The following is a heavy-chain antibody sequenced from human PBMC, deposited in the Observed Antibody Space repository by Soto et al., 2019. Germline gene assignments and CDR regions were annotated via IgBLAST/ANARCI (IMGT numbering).Heavy chain of an antibody. CDR2: IYPGDSDT. J-gene: IGHJ4*02. CDR1: GYSFTSYW. Sequence: EVQLVPSGAEVKKPGESLKISCKGSGYSFTSYWIGWVRQLPGKGLEWMGIIYPGDSDTRYSPSFQGQATISADKSISTAYLQWSSLKASDTAMYYCARHFHDSSGYYDYWGQGTLVTVSS. CDR3: ARHFHDSSGYYDY. V-gene: IGHV5-51*01. D-gene: IGHD3-22*01.